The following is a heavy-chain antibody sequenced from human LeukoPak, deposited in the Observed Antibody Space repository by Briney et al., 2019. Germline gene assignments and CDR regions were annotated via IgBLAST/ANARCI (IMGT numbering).Heavy chain of an antibody. J-gene: IGHJ4*02. CDR1: GFTFSTYA. Sequence: HPGGSLRLSCAASGFTFSTYAMHWVRQAPGKGLEWVAVISYDGSNIYYADSVKGRFTISRDNSKNTLYLQMNSLRAEDTAVYYCARDSMLGRIYWGQGTLVTVSS. CDR3: ARDSMLGRIY. D-gene: IGHD2-15*01. V-gene: IGHV3-30*14. CDR2: ISYDGSNI.